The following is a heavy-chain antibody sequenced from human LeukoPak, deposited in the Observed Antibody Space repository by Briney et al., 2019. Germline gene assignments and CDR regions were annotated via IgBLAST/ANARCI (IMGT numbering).Heavy chain of an antibody. CDR2: IYSGGST. Sequence: GGSLRLSCAASGFTVSRNYMSWVRQAPGKGLEWVSVIYSGGSTYYADSVKGRFTISRDNSKNTLYLQMNSLRAEDTAVYYCAKGGYADLYYFDYWGQGTPVTVSS. V-gene: IGHV3-66*01. CDR1: GFTVSRNY. J-gene: IGHJ4*02. D-gene: IGHD5-12*01. CDR3: AKGGYADLYYFDY.